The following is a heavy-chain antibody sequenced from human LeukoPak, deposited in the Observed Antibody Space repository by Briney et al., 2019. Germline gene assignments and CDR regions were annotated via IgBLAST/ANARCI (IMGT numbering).Heavy chain of an antibody. CDR3: ARHGRMGTINPSY. CDR1: GGSISNSSYY. Sequence: SETLSLTCIVSGGSISNSSYYWGWIRQPPGKGLEWIGSMYYSGSTYYNPSLKSRATISVDTSKNQFSLKLSSVTAADTAVYYCARHGRMGTINPSYWGQGTLVTVSS. D-gene: IGHD5-24*01. V-gene: IGHV4-39*01. CDR2: MYYSGST. J-gene: IGHJ4*02.